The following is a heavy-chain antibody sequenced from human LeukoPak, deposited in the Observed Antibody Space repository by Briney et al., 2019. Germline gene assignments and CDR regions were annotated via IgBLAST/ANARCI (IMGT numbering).Heavy chain of an antibody. Sequence: PSGTLSLTCAVYGGSFSGYYWSWIRQPPGKGLEWIGEINHSGSTNYNPSLKSRVTISVDTSKNQFSLKLSSVTAADTAVYYCARQVVVVAATYDYWGQGTLVTVSS. J-gene: IGHJ4*02. CDR2: INHSGST. CDR3: ARQVVVVAATYDY. CDR1: GGSFSGYY. V-gene: IGHV4-34*01. D-gene: IGHD2-15*01.